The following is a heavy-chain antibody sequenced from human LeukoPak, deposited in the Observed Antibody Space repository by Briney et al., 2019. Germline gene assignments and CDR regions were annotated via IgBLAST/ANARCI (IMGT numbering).Heavy chain of an antibody. D-gene: IGHD5-18*01. CDR3: ARDRSYGSFDF. CDR1: GFTFDDHG. Sequence: GGSLRLSCAASGFTFDDHGMNWVRQAPGKGLEWVSGINWNGGSTFYADSVKGRFTISRDNAKNALYVQMNSLTAEDTALYHCARDRSYGSFDFWGQGTLVTVSS. CDR2: INWNGGST. V-gene: IGHV3-20*01. J-gene: IGHJ4*02.